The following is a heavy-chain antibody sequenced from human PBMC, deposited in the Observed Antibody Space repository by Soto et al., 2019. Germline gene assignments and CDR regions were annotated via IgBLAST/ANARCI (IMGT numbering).Heavy chain of an antibody. V-gene: IGHV3-23*01. D-gene: IGHD4-17*01. Sequence: EVQLLESGGGLVQPGGSLRLSCAASGFSFSDYSMTWVRQTPGRGLEWVSTLTPAGTTFYSDSVKGRFTISRDNNRNTLSLQMFNLRAEDTARYYCAKRATTVPTPANYFDCWGQGTLVTVSS. J-gene: IGHJ4*02. CDR1: GFSFSDYS. CDR2: LTPAGTT. CDR3: AKRATTVPTPANYFDC.